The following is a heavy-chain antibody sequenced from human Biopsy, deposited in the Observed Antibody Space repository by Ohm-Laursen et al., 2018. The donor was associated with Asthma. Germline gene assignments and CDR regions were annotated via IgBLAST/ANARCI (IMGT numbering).Heavy chain of an antibody. CDR2: THYSGST. J-gene: IGHJ4*02. V-gene: IGHV4-39*01. D-gene: IGHD5-12*01. Sequence: SDTLSLTCTVSGASIRGSGSYWAWIRQAPGKGPEWIGTTHYSGSTFYKPSLRSRFTMSLDTSTNQFSMRLSFVTATDTAVYYCASPVNRAFGGYEWAAVFDYWGQGILVTVSS. CDR1: GASIRGSGSY. CDR3: ASPVNRAFGGYEWAAVFDY.